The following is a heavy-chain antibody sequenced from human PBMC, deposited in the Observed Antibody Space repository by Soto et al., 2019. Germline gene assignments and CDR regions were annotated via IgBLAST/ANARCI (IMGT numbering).Heavy chain of an antibody. CDR1: GGTFSSYA. Sequence: QVQLVQSGAEVKKPGSSVKVSCKASGGTFSSYAISWVRQAPGQGLEWMGGGIPIFGTANYAQKFQGRVTITXXEXTSPAYMELSSLRSXDTAVYYCAREGGSGNYRYYAMDVWGQGTTVTVSS. V-gene: IGHV1-69*05. J-gene: IGHJ6*02. CDR2: GIPIFGTA. CDR3: AREGGSGNYRYYAMDV. D-gene: IGHD3-10*01.